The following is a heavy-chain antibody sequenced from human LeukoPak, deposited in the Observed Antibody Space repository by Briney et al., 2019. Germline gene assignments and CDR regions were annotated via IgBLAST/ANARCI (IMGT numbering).Heavy chain of an antibody. J-gene: IGHJ4*02. CDR2: IYYSGST. Sequence: PSETLSLTXTVSGGSISSGDYYWSWIRQPPGKGLEWIGYIYYSGSTYYNPSLKSRVTISVDTSKNQFSLKLSSVTAADTAVYYCARGHYDFWSGYYTQLAGYYFDYWGQGTLVTVSS. CDR1: GGSISSGDYY. V-gene: IGHV4-30-4*08. CDR3: ARGHYDFWSGYYTQLAGYYFDY. D-gene: IGHD3-3*01.